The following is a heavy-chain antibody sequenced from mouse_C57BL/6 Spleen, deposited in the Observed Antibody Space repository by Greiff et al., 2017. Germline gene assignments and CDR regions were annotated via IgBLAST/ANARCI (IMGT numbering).Heavy chain of an antibody. CDR3: AREYSYAMDY. V-gene: IGHV5-16*01. CDR2: INYDGSST. J-gene: IGHJ4*01. Sequence: EVMVVESEGGLVQPGSSMKLSCTASGFTFSDYYMAWVRQVPEKGLEWVANINYDGSSTYYLDSLKSRFIISRDNAKNILYLQMSSLKSEDTATYYCAREYSYAMDYWGQGTSVTVSS. CDR1: GFTFSDYY.